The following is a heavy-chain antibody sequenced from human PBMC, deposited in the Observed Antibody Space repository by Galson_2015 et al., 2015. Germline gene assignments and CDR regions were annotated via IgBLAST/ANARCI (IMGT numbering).Heavy chain of an antibody. CDR3: ARDRGGSGDFDF. CDR1: GYTFTGYA. CDR2: VNAANGNT. J-gene: IGHJ4*02. V-gene: IGHV1-3*01. Sequence: SVKVSCKASGYTFTGYAVHWLRQAPGQTLEWMGWVNAANGNTQYSQKFQGRVTITRDTSATTAYVELSSLRPEDTAIYYCARDRGGSGDFDFWGQGTLFTVSS. D-gene: IGHD6-19*01.